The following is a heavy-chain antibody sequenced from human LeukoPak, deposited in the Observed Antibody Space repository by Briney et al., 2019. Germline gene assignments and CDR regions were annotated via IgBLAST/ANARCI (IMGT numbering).Heavy chain of an antibody. CDR2: INPSGGGA. V-gene: IGHV1-46*01. Sequence: ASVQVSCKASGYTFTGYYMHWVRQAPGQGLEWMGIINPSGGGARYAQNFQGRVTLTRDTSTSTVYMELSSLRSEDTAVYYCARGYGEFDYWGQGTLVTVSS. CDR3: ARGYGEFDY. D-gene: IGHD5-18*01. CDR1: GYTFTGYY. J-gene: IGHJ4*02.